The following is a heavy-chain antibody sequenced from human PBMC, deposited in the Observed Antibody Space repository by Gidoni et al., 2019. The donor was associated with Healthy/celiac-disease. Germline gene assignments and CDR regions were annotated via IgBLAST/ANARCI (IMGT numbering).Heavy chain of an antibody. CDR1: GGSISSSSYY. J-gene: IGHJ4*02. CDR2: IYYSGST. CDR3: ASSSGYAAFDY. V-gene: IGHV4-39*01. D-gene: IGHD5-12*01. Sequence: QLQLQASGPGLVQPSETLSLTCTVSGGSISSSSYYWCWIRQPPGKGLEWIGSIYYSGSTYYNPSLKSRVTISVDTSKNQFSLKLSSVTAADTAVYYCASSSGYAAFDYWGQGTLVTVSS.